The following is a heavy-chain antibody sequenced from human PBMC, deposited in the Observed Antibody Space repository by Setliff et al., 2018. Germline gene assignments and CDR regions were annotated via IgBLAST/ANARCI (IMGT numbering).Heavy chain of an antibody. J-gene: IGHJ6*03. CDR3: AREGPESDSSGYMDV. Sequence: SETLSLTCDVYDGASSTYYWTWIRQPPGKGLEWIGEMHQSGRTKFNPSLKSRVTMSVDPSKNHFSLKVTSVTVADTAVYYCAREGPESDSSGYMDVWGQGTTVTVSS. CDR2: MHQSGRT. V-gene: IGHV4-34*01. CDR1: DGASSTYY. D-gene: IGHD4-4*01.